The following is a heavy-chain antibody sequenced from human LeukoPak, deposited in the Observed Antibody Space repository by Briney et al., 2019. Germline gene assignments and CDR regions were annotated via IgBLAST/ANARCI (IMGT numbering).Heavy chain of an antibody. J-gene: IGHJ4*02. CDR1: GYSFIGYY. V-gene: IGHV1-2*02. CDR2: INPKSGGT. CDR3: ARDGQGTGKTFDY. D-gene: IGHD1-1*01. Sequence: ASVKVSCKASGYSFIGYYTHWVRQAPGQGLEWMGWINPKSGGTNYAQKFQGRVSLTRDTSISTAYMELSRLRSDDTAVYYCARDGQGTGKTFDYWGQGTLVTVSS.